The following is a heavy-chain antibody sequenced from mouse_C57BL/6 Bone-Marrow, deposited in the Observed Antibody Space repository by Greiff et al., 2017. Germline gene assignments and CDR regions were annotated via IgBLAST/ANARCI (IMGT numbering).Heavy chain of an antibody. V-gene: IGHV5-17*01. CDR2: ISSGSSTI. CDR1: GFTFSDYG. J-gene: IGHJ3*01. Sequence: EVMLVEPGGGLVKPGGSLKLSCAASGFTFSDYGMHWVRQAPEKGLAWVAYISSGSSTIYYADTVKGRFTISRDNAKNTLFLQKTSLRSEDTAMYYCARLWLRRGPGSAYWGQGTLVTVSA. D-gene: IGHD2-2*01. CDR3: ARLWLRRGPGSAY.